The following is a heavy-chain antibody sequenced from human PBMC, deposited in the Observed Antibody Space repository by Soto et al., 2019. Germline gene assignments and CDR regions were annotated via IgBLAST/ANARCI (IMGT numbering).Heavy chain of an antibody. CDR2: MNPNSGNT. Sequence: GASVKVSCKASGYTFTSYDINWVRQATGQGLEWMGWMNPNSGNTGYAQKFQGRVTMTRNTSISTAYMKLSSLRSEDTAVYYCARGCLIQRWAYDFWSGYYRLGMDVWGQGTTVTVSS. CDR1: GYTFTSYD. J-gene: IGHJ6*02. D-gene: IGHD3-3*01. CDR3: ARGCLIQRWAYDFWSGYYRLGMDV. V-gene: IGHV1-8*01.